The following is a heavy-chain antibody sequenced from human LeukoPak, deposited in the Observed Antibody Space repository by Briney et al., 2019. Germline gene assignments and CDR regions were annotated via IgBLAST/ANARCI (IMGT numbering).Heavy chain of an antibody. CDR1: GGSFSGYY. J-gene: IGHJ4*02. Sequence: SETLSLTCAVYGGSFSGYYWSWIRQPPGKGLEWIGEINHSGSTNYNPSLKSRVTISVDTSKNQFSLKLSSVTAADTAVYYCARTSPLDYDSSGYFIGYWGQGTLVTVSS. V-gene: IGHV4-34*01. D-gene: IGHD3-22*01. CDR3: ARTSPLDYDSSGYFIGY. CDR2: INHSGST.